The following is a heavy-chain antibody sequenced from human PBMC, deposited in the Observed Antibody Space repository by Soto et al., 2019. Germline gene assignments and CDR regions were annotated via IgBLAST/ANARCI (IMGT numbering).Heavy chain of an antibody. CDR1: AGSFSGYY. V-gene: IGHV4-34*01. Sequence: QVQLQQWGAGLLKPSETLSLTCAVYAGSFSGYYWCWIRQPPGKGLEWIGEINHSGSTNYNPSLKSRVTISVDTSKNQFSLKLSSVTSADTAVYYCARVDCSGGSCYSGWFDPWGQGTLVTVSS. D-gene: IGHD2-15*01. J-gene: IGHJ5*02. CDR2: INHSGST. CDR3: ARVDCSGGSCYSGWFDP.